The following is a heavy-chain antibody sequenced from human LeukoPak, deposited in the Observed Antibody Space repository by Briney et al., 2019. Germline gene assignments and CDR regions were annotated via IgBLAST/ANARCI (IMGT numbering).Heavy chain of an antibody. CDR2: IYYSGST. CDR3: ARVYYSNSYDYWYFDL. J-gene: IGHJ2*01. D-gene: IGHD6-13*01. V-gene: IGHV4-59*07. Sequence: SHTLSLTCTVSGGSIRSYYWSWIRQPPGKGLEWIGYIYYSGSTNYNPSLKSRVTISVDTSKNQFSLKLSSVTAADTAVYYCARVYYSNSYDYWYFDLWGRGTLVTVSS. CDR1: GGSIRSYY.